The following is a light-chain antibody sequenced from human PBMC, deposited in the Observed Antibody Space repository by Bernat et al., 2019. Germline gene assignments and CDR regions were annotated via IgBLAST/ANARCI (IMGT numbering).Light chain of an antibody. J-gene: IGLJ3*02. CDR3: QSYDSSVWV. Sequence: NFMLTQPHSVSESPGKTVTISCSRSSGSIAGNYVQGYQQRPGGAPSTVLYEDNQRPYGVPDRFSGSIDRSSNSASLTISGLKTEDEADYYWQSYDSSVWVCGGGTKLTVL. CDR1: SGSIAGNY. CDR2: EDN. V-gene: IGLV6-57*04.